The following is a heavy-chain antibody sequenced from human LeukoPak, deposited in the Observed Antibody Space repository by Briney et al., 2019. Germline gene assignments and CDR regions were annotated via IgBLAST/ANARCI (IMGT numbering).Heavy chain of an antibody. Sequence: GGSLRLSCAASGFTFSSYAITWVRQAPGKGLEWVSSISSSSSYIYYADSVKGRFTISRDNAKNSLYLQMDSLRVEDTAEYYCARDPYSGNYGAYYYYYMDVWGKGTTVTVSS. CDR3: ARDPYSGNYGAYYYYYMDV. CDR2: ISSSSSYI. V-gene: IGHV3-21*06. J-gene: IGHJ6*03. CDR1: GFTFSSYA. D-gene: IGHD1-26*01.